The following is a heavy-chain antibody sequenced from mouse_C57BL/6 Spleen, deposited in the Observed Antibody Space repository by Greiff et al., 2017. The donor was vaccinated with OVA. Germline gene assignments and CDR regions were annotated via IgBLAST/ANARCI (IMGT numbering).Heavy chain of an antibody. CDR1: GFSLTSYG. CDR3: ARRGDGNYWYFDV. J-gene: IGHJ1*01. V-gene: IGHV2-9*02. D-gene: IGHD2-1*01. CDR2: IWAGGST. Sequence: VQLQQSGPGLVAPSQSLSITCTVSGFSLTSYGVHWVRQPPGKGLEWLGVIWAGGSTNYNSALMSRLSISKDNSKSQVFLKMNSLQTDDTAMYYCARRGDGNYWYFDVWGAGTTVTVSS.